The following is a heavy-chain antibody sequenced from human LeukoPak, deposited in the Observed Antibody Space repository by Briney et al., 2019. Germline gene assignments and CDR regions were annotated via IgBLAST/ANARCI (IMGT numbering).Heavy chain of an antibody. Sequence: SETLSLTCAVYGGSFSGYYWGWIRQPPGKGLEWIGEINHSGSTNYNPSLKSRVTISVDTSKNQFSLKLSSVTAADTAVYYCARVKGVAAAVPNYYYYGMDVWGQGTTVTVSS. CDR2: INHSGST. D-gene: IGHD6-13*01. J-gene: IGHJ6*02. CDR3: ARVKGVAAAVPNYYYYGMDV. V-gene: IGHV4-34*01. CDR1: GGSFSGYY.